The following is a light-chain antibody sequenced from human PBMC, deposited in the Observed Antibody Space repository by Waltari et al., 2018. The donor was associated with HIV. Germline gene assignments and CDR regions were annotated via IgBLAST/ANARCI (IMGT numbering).Light chain of an antibody. CDR1: QSVGTN. CDR2: GAS. J-gene: IGKJ3*01. Sequence: ETVMTQSPVTLSVSPGERATLSCRASQSVGTNVTWYQRKSGQAPRLLIYGASTRATAIPASFSGSGSVTEFTLTITSLQSDDYATYYCQQYQTWPLTFGPGTTVDI. V-gene: IGKV3-15*01. CDR3: QQYQTWPLT.